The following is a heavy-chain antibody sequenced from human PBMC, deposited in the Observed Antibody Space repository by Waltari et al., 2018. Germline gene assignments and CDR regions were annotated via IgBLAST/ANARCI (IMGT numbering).Heavy chain of an antibody. CDR2: INWSGGDI. Sequence: EVQLVESGGRLVRTGGSLGLPCAAEGCNFDEYAMTWVRQAPGKGLQCVSSINWSGGDINYADSVKGRFTVSRDNAKRSLYLQMDSLRVEDTAFYYCARRNSGEDYWGQGTLVTVSS. CDR3: ARRNSGEDY. D-gene: IGHD2-15*01. J-gene: IGHJ4*02. CDR1: GCNFDEYA. V-gene: IGHV3-20*04.